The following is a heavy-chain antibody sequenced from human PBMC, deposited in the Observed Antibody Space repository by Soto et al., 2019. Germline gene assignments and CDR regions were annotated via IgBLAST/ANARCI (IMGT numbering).Heavy chain of an antibody. CDR1: GGSIHNSHSF. Sequence: SETLSLTCAVSGGSIHNSHSFWGWIRQPPGKGLEFIGSVYYSGGAYYNPSLESRVTVSVNPSKNQFSLRLNSVTAADTAVYYCTRLRWLQPPTRPDHYYYGMDVWGPGTTVTVSS. J-gene: IGHJ6*02. CDR2: VYYSGGA. CDR3: TRLRWLQPPTRPDHYYYGMDV. D-gene: IGHD6-19*01. V-gene: IGHV4-39*01.